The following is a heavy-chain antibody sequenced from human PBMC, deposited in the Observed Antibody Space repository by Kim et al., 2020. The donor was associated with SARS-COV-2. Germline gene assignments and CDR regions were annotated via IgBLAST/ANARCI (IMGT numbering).Heavy chain of an antibody. D-gene: IGHD2-2*01. CDR3: ARLKPSAAICDAFDI. Sequence: PALKSRVTISVDTSKNQSSLKLSSVTAADTAVYYCARLKPSAAICDAFDIWGQGTMVTVSS. V-gene: IGHV4-39*01. J-gene: IGHJ3*02.